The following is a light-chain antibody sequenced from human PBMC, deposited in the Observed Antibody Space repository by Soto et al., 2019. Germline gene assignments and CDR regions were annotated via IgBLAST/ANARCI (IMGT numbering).Light chain of an antibody. CDR3: CSYAGSGVYV. CDR2: EVI. V-gene: IGLV2-23*02. Sequence: QSALTQVASVSGSPGQSITISCTGTSSDVGTFNLVSWYQQHPGKAPRLMIYEVIKRPSGVSNRFSGSKSGNTASLTISGLQAEDEADYYCCSYAGSGVYVFGTGTKAPS. CDR1: SSDVGTFNL. J-gene: IGLJ1*01.